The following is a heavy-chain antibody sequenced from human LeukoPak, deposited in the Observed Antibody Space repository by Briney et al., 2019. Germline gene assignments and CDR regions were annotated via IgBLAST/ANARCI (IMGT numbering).Heavy chain of an antibody. CDR1: GFTFSDYY. CDR2: ISSSGSTI. V-gene: IGHV3-11*04. D-gene: IGHD1-14*01. J-gene: IGHJ4*02. CDR3: ARYNEEGFVGYYFDY. Sequence: GGSLRLSCAASGFTFSDYYMSWIRQAPGKGLEWGSYISSSGSTIYYADSVKGRFTISRDNAKNSLYLQMNSLRAEDTAVYYCARYNEEGFVGYYFDYWGQGTLVTVSS.